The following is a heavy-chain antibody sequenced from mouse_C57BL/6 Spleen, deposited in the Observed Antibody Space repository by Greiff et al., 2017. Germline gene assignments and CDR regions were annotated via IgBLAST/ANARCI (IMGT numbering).Heavy chain of an antibody. CDR3: GRGRGGAVGC. CDR2: ISDGGSYT. V-gene: IGHV5-4*01. J-gene: IGHJ4*01. CDR1: GFTFSSYA. Sequence: EVQLMESGGGLVKPGGSLKLSCAASGFTFSSYAMSWVRQTPEKRLEWVATISDGGSYTYYPDNVKGRFTISKDNAKNNLYLHMSHLKSEDTAMYYCGRGRGGAVGCWGQGTSVTVSS.